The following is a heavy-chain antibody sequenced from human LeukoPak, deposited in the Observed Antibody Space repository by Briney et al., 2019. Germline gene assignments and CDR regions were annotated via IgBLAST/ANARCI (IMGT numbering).Heavy chain of an antibody. CDR1: GFTFSSYS. J-gene: IGHJ4*02. V-gene: IGHV3-48*04. D-gene: IGHD3-3*01. CDR2: LSSSGSAF. Sequence: GGSLRLSCAASGFTFSSYSMNWVRQAPGKGLEWIAYLSSSGSAFSYADSVKGRFTIARDNAKNSVYLEMNSLRADDTAVHYCARSARLMKGVVEVTALDDWGQGTLVTVSS. CDR3: ARSARLMKGVVEVTALDD.